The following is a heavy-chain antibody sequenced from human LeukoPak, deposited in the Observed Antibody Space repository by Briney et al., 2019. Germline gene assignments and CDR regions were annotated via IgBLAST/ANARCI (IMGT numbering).Heavy chain of an antibody. Sequence: GGSLRLSCAASGFIFNNYGLIWVRQAPGKGLEVGSTNSNDGEGPTYADFVNGRFTISRDNAENTLFLQMNSLRAEDTALYYCAKGSSGYFADLWGQGTLVTVSS. CDR1: GFIFNNYG. D-gene: IGHD3-22*01. CDR2: NSNDGEGP. J-gene: IGHJ5*02. CDR3: AKGSSGYFADL. V-gene: IGHV3-23*01.